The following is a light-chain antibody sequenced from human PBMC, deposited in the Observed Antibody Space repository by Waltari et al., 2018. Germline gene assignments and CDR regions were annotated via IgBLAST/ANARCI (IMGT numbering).Light chain of an antibody. Sequence: QSVLTQPPSASGTPGQRVTISCSGSSSNIGNNYVYWYQHLPGAAPKLHIFKNNQRPSGVPDRFSDSKSGTSASLAISGLRSEDEADYYCAAWDDSLSGLVFGGGTKLSVL. V-gene: IGLV1-47*01. CDR3: AAWDDSLSGLV. J-gene: IGLJ3*02. CDR1: SSNIGNNY. CDR2: KNN.